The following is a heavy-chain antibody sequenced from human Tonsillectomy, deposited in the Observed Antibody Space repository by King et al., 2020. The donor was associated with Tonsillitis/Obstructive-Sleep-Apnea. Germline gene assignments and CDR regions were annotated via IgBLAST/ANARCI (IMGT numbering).Heavy chain of an antibody. J-gene: IGHJ4*02. CDR1: GFTFSNYA. CDR3: AEGSDYDFWSGFGY. CDR2: ISNDGSNKSNDGSNK. V-gene: IGHV3-30*04. Sequence: VQLVESGGGVVQPGRSLRLSCAASGFTFSNYAMHWVRQAPGKGLEWVAVISNDGSNKSNDGSNKYYADSVKGRFTISRDNSKNTLYLQMNSLRADDTAVYYCAEGSDYDFWSGFGYWGQGTLVTVSS. D-gene: IGHD3-3*01.